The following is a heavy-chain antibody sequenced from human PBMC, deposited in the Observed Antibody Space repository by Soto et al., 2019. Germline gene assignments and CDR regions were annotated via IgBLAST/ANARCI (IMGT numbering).Heavy chain of an antibody. D-gene: IGHD4-4*01. Sequence: PGGSLRLSCAASGFTFSSYDMHWVRQATGKGLEWVSAIGTAGDTYYPGSVKGRFTISRENAKNSLYLQMNSLRAEDTAVYYCAAYSNPDYYYYYYYYMDVWGKGTTVTAP. CDR3: AAYSNPDYYYYYYYYMDV. J-gene: IGHJ6*03. V-gene: IGHV3-13*01. CDR2: IGTAGDT. CDR1: GFTFSSYD.